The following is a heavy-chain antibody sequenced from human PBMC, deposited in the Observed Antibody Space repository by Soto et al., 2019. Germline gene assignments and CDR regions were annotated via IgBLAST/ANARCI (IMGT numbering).Heavy chain of an antibody. V-gene: IGHV3-15*07. J-gene: IGHJ4*01. CDR1: GFTFSDAW. CDR2: IKSKTDGGTT. CDR3: TTDSYSTMIRIRFDF. Sequence: EVQLVESGGDLVKPGGSLRLACAASGFTFSDAWINWVRQAPGKGLEWVGRIKSKTDGGTTDFAALVKGRFAISRDDSKNMVHLQKNSLKIEYTAIYYCTTDSYSTMIRIRFDFCGHG. D-gene: IGHD3-22*01.